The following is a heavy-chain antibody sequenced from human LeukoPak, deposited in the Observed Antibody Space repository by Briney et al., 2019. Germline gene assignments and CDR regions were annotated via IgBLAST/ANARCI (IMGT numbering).Heavy chain of an antibody. CDR2: IYYSGST. V-gene: IGHV4-59*01. CDR1: GGAISSYY. J-gene: IGHJ1*01. CDR3: ARDSGGSSGSYEYFQH. D-gene: IGHD6-19*01. Sequence: SETLSLTCTVSGGAISSYYWSWIRQPPGKGLEWIGYIYYSGSTNYNPSLKSRVTISVDTSKNKFSLKLSSVTAADTAVYYCARDSGGSSGSYEYFQHWGQGTLVTVSS.